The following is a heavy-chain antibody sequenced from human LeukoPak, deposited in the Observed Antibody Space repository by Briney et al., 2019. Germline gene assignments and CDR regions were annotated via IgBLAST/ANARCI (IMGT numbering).Heavy chain of an antibody. CDR3: ARGTSGTTAYYYYMDV. CDR1: GSSISSRSYY. Sequence: ETLFTTCTVSGSSISSRSYYWGWIRQPPGKGLEWVSIIYSGGITYYADSVKRRFTIYRDNSKNILYLQMNSLRAEDTAVYYWARGTSGTTAYYYYMDVWGKGTTVTISS. D-gene: IGHD1-1*01. J-gene: IGHJ6*03. V-gene: IGHV3-53*01. CDR2: IYSGGIT.